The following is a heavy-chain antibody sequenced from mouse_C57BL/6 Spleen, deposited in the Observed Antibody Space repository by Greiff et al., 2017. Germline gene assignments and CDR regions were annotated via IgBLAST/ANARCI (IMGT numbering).Heavy chain of an antibody. CDR2: INPNYGTT. CDR1: GYAFTYHN. J-gene: IGHJ4*01. Sequence: EVKLVESGRDLVQPGASLKISCKSTGYAFTYHNMTWVNQSTGKRLELIGAINPNYGTTRYHQKCKGRATLTVDKSSSTAYMQLNSLTSEDSAVYYCARQDDHDEGGYAMDDWGQGTSVTVSS. CDR3: ARQDDHDEGGYAMDD. V-gene: IGHV1-39*01. D-gene: IGHD2-4*01.